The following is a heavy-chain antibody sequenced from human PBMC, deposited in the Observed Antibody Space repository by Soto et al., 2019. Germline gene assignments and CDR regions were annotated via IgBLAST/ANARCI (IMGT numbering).Heavy chain of an antibody. D-gene: IGHD4-4*01. J-gene: IGHJ6*03. CDR2: ISVKNGDT. V-gene: IGHV1-18*01. CDR3: ARLTTLSSPKHRFYYYMDI. Sequence: QVQLAQSGPELKKPGASLEVSCRASGYTFSNYGISWVRQVPGQGLEWMAWISVKNGDTNFAQKFQGRLSVTTDTCTSTAYLNLRSLRSDDTAVYYCARLTTLSSPKHRFYYYMDIWGKGTTVTVSS. CDR1: GYTFSNYG.